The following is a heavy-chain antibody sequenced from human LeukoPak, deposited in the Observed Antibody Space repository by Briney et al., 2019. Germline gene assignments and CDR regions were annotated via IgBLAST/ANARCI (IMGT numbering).Heavy chain of an antibody. CDR2: INGIGTSL. Sequence: GGSLRLSCAASGFSFDFSGYAMSWVRQAPGKGLEWVSGINGIGTSLYYADSVKGRFTISRDNSDNTLYLQMNSLRADDTAVYYCAKGSIYGDYGDFDHWGQGTLVTVSS. CDR1: GFSFDFSGYA. V-gene: IGHV3-23*05. D-gene: IGHD4-17*01. CDR3: AKGSIYGDYGDFDH. J-gene: IGHJ4*02.